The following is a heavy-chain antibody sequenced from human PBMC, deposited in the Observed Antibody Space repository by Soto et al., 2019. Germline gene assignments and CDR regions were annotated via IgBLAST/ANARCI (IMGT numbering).Heavy chain of an antibody. CDR1: GGSISSSSYY. Sequence: QLQLQESGPGLVKPSETLSLTCTVSGGSISSSSYYWGWIRQPPGKGLEWIGSIYYSGSTYYNPSLKRRVTISVDTSKNQFSLKLSSVPAADTAVYSCASHDWAKPFDYWGQGTLVTVSS. CDR2: IYYSGST. D-gene: IGHD3-9*01. CDR3: ASHDWAKPFDY. J-gene: IGHJ4*02. V-gene: IGHV4-39*01.